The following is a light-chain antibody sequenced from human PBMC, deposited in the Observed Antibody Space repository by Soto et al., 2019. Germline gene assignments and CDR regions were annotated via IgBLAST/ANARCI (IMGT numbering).Light chain of an antibody. CDR2: GNN. V-gene: IGLV1-40*01. J-gene: IGLJ3*02. CDR3: QSYDSSLSGWV. CDR1: SSNIGAAYD. Sequence: QLVLTQPPSVSGAPGQQVTISCTRSSSNIGAAYDVHWYQHLPGTAPKLLIYGNNNRPSGVPDRFSGSKSGTSASLAITGLQAEDEADYYCQSYDSSLSGWVFGGGTKLTVL.